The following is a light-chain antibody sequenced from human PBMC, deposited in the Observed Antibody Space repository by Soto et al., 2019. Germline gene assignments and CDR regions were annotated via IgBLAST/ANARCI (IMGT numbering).Light chain of an antibody. V-gene: IGKV1-39*01. Sequence: DIQMTQSPSSLSASVGDRVTITCRASQSISSYLNWYQQKPRKAPELLIYAASSLQSGVPSRFSGSGSGTDFPLTISSLQPEDFATYYCQQSYSIPFTFVQGTSLEIK. J-gene: IGKJ2*01. CDR2: AAS. CDR3: QQSYSIPFT. CDR1: QSISSY.